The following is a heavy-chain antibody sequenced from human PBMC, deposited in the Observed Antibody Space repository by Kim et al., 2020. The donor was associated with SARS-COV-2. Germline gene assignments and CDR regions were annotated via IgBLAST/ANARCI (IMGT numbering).Heavy chain of an antibody. CDR2: ITANGGST. J-gene: IGHJ4*02. Sequence: GGSLRLSCATSGFTFNKYAMDWVRQAPGKGLEHVSAITANGGSTYYSSSVKGRFTVSRDNSRDTLYLQMDSLRAEDTAMYYCARAAFSPSEISYWCQGAL. D-gene: IGHD3-10*01. CDR1: GFTFNKYA. CDR3: ARAAFSPSEISY. V-gene: IGHV3-64*01.